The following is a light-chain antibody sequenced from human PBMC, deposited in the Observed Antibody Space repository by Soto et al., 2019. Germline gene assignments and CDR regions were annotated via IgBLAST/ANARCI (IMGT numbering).Light chain of an antibody. V-gene: IGLV1-44*01. CDR1: SSNIGSNT. CDR2: SNT. Sequence: QSVLTQPPSASGTPGQRVTISCSGSSSNIGSNTVNWYQQLPGTAPKLLIYSNTQRPSGVPDRFSGSKSGTSASLAISGLQSEDEADYYCAAWDDSLNAWVFGGGTKVTVL. J-gene: IGLJ3*02. CDR3: AAWDDSLNAWV.